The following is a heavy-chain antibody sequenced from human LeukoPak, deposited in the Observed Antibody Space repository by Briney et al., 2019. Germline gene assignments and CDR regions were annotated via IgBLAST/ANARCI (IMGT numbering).Heavy chain of an antibody. CDR3: ARRYCSGGSCYGSDFDI. CDR2: ICSGGST. J-gene: IGHJ3*02. D-gene: IGHD2-15*01. Sequence: QAGGSLRLSCAASGFTVSSNYMSWFRQAPGKGLEWVSVICSGGSTYYADSVKARCTIPRDNSKNALYLQMNSLRAEDTAVYYCARRYCSGGSCYGSDFDIWGQGTMVTVSS. CDR1: GFTVSSNY. V-gene: IGHV3-53*01.